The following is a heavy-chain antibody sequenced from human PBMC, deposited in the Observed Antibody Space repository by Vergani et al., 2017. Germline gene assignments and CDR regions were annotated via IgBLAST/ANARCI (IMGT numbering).Heavy chain of an antibody. J-gene: IGHJ4*02. Sequence: QVQLQESGPGLVKPSETLSLTCTVSGDSVISTDYHWGWIRQPPGKGLEWIGSMDYSGSTSYNPSLESRISISFETPKNQFSLRLTSVTAADTAVYYWASTRGACRAAYCHSYDFWGPGTLVGVSS. CDR1: GDSVISTDYH. D-gene: IGHD2-15*01. CDR2: MDYSGST. V-gene: IGHV4-39*01. CDR3: ASTRGACRAAYCHSYDF.